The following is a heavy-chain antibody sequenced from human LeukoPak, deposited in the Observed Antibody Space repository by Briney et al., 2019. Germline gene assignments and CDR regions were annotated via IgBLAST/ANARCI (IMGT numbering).Heavy chain of an antibody. CDR1: GGSISSGSYY. CDR2: IYTSGST. D-gene: IGHD2-2*01. CDR3: ARDHTLGYCSSTSCYGGWFDP. Sequence: SETLSLTXTVSGGSISSGSYYWSWIRQPAGKGLEWIRRIYTSGSTNYNPSLKSRVTISVDTSKNQFSLKLSSVTAADTAVYYCARDHTLGYCSSTSCYGGWFDPWGQGTLVTVSS. V-gene: IGHV4-61*02. J-gene: IGHJ5*02.